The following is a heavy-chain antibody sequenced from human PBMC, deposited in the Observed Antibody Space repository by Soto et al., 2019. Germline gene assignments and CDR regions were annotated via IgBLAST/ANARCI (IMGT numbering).Heavy chain of an antibody. Sequence: SETLSLTCTVSGGSVSSGSYYWSWIRQPPGKGLEWIGYIYYSGSTNYNPSLKSRVTISVDTSKNQFSLKLSSVTAADTAVYYCARGGVTIFGVVIIWGQGTMVTVSS. CDR3: ARGGVTIFGVVII. CDR2: IYYSGST. D-gene: IGHD3-3*01. V-gene: IGHV4-61*01. J-gene: IGHJ3*02. CDR1: GGSVSSGSYY.